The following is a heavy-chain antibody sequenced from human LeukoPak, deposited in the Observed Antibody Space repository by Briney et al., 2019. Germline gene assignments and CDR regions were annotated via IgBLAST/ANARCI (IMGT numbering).Heavy chain of an antibody. J-gene: IGHJ6*02. CDR1: GFTFSSYE. D-gene: IGHD2-15*01. CDR2: ISSTGSTI. V-gene: IGHV3-48*03. Sequence: GGSLRLSCAASGFTFSSYEMNWVRQAPGKGLGWVSYISSTGSTIYYADSVRGRFTISRDNAKNSLYLQMNSLRVEDTAVYYCAREGTEGCSGGSCYLGYYYGMDVWGQGTTVTVSS. CDR3: AREGTEGCSGGSCYLGYYYGMDV.